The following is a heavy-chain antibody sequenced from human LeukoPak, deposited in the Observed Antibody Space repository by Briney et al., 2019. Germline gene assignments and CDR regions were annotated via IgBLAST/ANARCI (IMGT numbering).Heavy chain of an antibody. V-gene: IGHV4-34*01. J-gene: IGHJ4*02. CDR3: ATFTDRSGSYYTLDY. Sequence: SETLSLTCAVYGRSFSGYYWTWIRQTPGKGLECIGEINHSGSTNYNPSLKSRVTISVDTSKNQFSLKLSSVTAADTAVYYCATFTDRSGSYYTLDYWGQGTLVTVSS. CDR2: INHSGST. D-gene: IGHD3-10*01. CDR1: GRSFSGYY.